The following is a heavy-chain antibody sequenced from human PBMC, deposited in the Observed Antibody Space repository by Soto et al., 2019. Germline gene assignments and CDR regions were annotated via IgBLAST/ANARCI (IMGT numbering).Heavy chain of an antibody. J-gene: IGHJ6*03. V-gene: IGHV4-34*01. CDR3: AGGPLKYCISRASTSCPWGYYYMDV. D-gene: IGHD2-2*01. CDR2: INHSGST. CDR1: GGSFSGYY. Sequence: QVQLQQWGAGLLKPSETLSLTCAVYGGSFSGYYWSWIRQPPGKGLEWIGEINHSGSTNYNQSLKSQVTLSVDACKNQFSMKLSSVTAPDTAVYSCAGGPLKYCISRASTSCPWGYYYMDVWGKGTTVTVSS.